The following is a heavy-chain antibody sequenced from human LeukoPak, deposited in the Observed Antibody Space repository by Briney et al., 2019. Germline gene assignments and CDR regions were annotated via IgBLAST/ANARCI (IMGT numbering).Heavy chain of an antibody. CDR2: IIPIFGTA. Sequence: VSCXASGXXFSXXXXXWVXXXXXXXXXXMGGIIPIFGTANYAQKFQGRVTITADESTSTAYMEMRSLRSEDTAVYYCVGGWLXXDXFDIWGQGTMXXVSS. D-gene: IGHD5-24*01. J-gene: IGHJ3*02. CDR1: GXXFSXXX. CDR3: VGGWLXXDXFDI. V-gene: IGHV1-69*01.